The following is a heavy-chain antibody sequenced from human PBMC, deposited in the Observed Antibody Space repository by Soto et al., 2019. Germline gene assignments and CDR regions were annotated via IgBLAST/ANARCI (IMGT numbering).Heavy chain of an antibody. V-gene: IGHV4-4*07. CDR1: GGSISSYY. D-gene: IGHD2-15*01. CDR2: IYTSGST. J-gene: IGHJ5*02. CDR3: AKDGIVVVVAATPVNWFDP. Sequence: KTSETLSLTCTVSGGSISSYYWSWIRQPAGKGLEWIGRIYTSGSTNYNPSLKSRVTMSVDTSKNQFSLKLSSVTAEDTAVYYCAKDGIVVVVAATPVNWFDPWGQGTLVTVSS.